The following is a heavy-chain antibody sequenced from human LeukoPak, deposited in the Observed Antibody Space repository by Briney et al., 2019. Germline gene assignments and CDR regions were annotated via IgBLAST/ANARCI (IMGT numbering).Heavy chain of an antibody. V-gene: IGHV4-59*01. J-gene: IGHJ5*02. CDR2: IYYSGST. D-gene: IGHD3-9*01. CDR1: GGSISSYY. CDR3: ASTSLDYDILTGYYSWFDP. Sequence: PSETLPLTCTVSGGSISSYYWSWIRQPPGKGLEWIGYIYYSGSTNYNPSLKSRVTISVDTSKNQFSLKLSSVTAADTAVYYCASTSLDYDILTGYYSWFDPWGQGTLVTVSS.